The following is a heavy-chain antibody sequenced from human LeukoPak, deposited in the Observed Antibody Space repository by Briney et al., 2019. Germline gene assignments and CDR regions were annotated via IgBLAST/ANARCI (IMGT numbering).Heavy chain of an antibody. J-gene: IGHJ4*02. D-gene: IGHD5-18*01. Sequence: SETLSLTCTVSGGSISIISSSTSYWGWIRPAPGKGLEWIGSFYYGGSSYFNPPLRSRVTISVDTPRNQFSLKMRSVTAADTAVYFCAHGDPLRDGYTHGYIAWGQGTLVAVSS. CDR3: AHGDPLRDGYTHGYIA. CDR2: FYYGGSS. V-gene: IGHV4-39*01. CDR1: GGSISIISSSTSY.